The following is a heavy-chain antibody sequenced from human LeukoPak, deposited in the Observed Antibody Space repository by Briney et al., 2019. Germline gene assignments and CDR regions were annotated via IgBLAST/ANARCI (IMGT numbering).Heavy chain of an antibody. V-gene: IGHV3-21*01. D-gene: IGHD2-15*01. CDR3: ARDPGYCSGASCYAAYYFDS. CDR1: GFTFSSYS. J-gene: IGHJ4*02. CDR2: VSYSSSYI. Sequence: GGSLRLSCAASGFTFSSYSMNWVRQAPGKGLEWVSAVSYSSSYIYYADSVKGRFTISRDNAKNSLYLQMHSLRAEDTAVYYCARDPGYCSGASCYAAYYFDSWGQGTLVTVSS.